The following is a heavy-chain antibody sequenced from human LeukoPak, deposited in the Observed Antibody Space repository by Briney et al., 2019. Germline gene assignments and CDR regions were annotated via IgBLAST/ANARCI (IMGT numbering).Heavy chain of an antibody. CDR3: TTSSRRLSGYFDY. D-gene: IGHD2-2*01. Sequence: GGSLRLSCAASGFTFSDAWMSWVRQAPGKGLEWVGRIKSKTDGGTTDYAAPVKGRFSISRDDSENTLYPQMNSLKTDDTAVYYCTTSSRRLSGYFDYWGQGTLVTVSS. CDR1: GFTFSDAW. CDR2: IKSKTDGGTT. J-gene: IGHJ4*02. V-gene: IGHV3-15*01.